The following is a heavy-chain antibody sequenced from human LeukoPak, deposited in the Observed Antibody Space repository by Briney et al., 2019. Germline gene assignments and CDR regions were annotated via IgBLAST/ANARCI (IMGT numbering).Heavy chain of an antibody. D-gene: IGHD2-2*02. CDR3: ARGVYCSRTSCYIDY. V-gene: IGHV1-2*02. J-gene: IGHJ4*02. CDR2: NPNSGGT. Sequence: NPNSGGTNYAQKFQGRVTKTRDTSISTVYMELSGLRSDDTAVYYCARGVYCSRTSCYIDYWGQGTLVTVSS.